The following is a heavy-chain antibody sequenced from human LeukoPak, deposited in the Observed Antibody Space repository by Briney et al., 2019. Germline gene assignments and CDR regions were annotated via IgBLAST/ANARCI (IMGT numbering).Heavy chain of an antibody. Sequence: PSETLSLTCTVSGVSISSGGYYWSWIRQPPGKGLEWIVYIYHSGSTYYNPSLKSRVTISVDRSKNQFSLKLSSVTAADTAVYYCARDHYSSSVPDAFDIWGQGTMVTVSS. V-gene: IGHV4-30-2*01. D-gene: IGHD6-6*01. CDR3: ARDHYSSSVPDAFDI. J-gene: IGHJ3*02. CDR1: GVSISSGGYY. CDR2: IYHSGST.